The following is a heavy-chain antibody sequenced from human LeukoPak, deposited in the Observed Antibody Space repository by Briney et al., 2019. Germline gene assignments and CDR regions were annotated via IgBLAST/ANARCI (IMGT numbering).Heavy chain of an antibody. D-gene: IGHD3-22*01. J-gene: IGHJ4*02. CDR2: IYYSGST. CDR3: ARGYHDSSGYYWDY. Sequence: SETLSLTCTVSGGSISSYYWSWIRQPPGKGLEWIGYIYYSGSTNYNPSLKSRVTISVDTSKNQFSLELSSVTAADTAVYYCARGYHDSSGYYWDYWGQGTLVTVSS. V-gene: IGHV4-59*01. CDR1: GGSISSYY.